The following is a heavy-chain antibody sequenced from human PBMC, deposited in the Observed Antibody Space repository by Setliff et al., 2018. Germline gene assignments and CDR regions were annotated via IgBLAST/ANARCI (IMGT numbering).Heavy chain of an antibody. Sequence: ASVKVSCKASGYSSIDYYIHRVRQAPGQGPEWMGRVNPKNGGILYSQKFEGRVSMTGDRTISTVYMDLRSLTFDDTAVYYCARPRSNYNRGAFSIWGQGTMVTVSS. V-gene: IGHV1-2*06. J-gene: IGHJ3*02. CDR1: GYSSIDYY. D-gene: IGHD3-10*01. CDR2: VNPKNGGI. CDR3: ARPRSNYNRGAFSI.